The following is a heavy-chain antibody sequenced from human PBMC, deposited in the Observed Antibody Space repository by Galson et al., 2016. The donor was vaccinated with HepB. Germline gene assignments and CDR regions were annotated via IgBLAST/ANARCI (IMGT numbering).Heavy chain of an antibody. D-gene: IGHD6-13*01. CDR3: ARDREQQLPDYIFYYYGMDV. CDR2: IPYDGRNI. J-gene: IGHJ6*04. CDR1: GFTFSKYT. Sequence: SLRLSCAASGFTFSKYTMHWVRQAPGKGLEWVALIPYDGRNIYYADSVKGQFFISRDNSKNTLYLQMNSLRPEDTAVYYCARDREQQLPDYIFYYYGMDVWGKGTTVTVSS. V-gene: IGHV3-30*04.